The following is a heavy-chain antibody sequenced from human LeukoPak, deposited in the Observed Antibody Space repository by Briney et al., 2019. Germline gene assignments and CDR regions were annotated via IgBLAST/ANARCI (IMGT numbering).Heavy chain of an antibody. CDR2: IKQDGSEK. CDR1: GFTFSSYW. V-gene: IGHV3-7*03. CDR3: ARDNWNDVFDY. J-gene: IGHJ4*02. D-gene: IGHD1-20*01. Sequence: GGSLRLSCAASGFTFSSYWMSWVRQAPGKGLEWVANIKQDGSEKYYVDSVKGRFTISRDNAKNSLCLQMNSLRAEDTAVYYCARDNWNDVFDYWGQGTLVTVSS.